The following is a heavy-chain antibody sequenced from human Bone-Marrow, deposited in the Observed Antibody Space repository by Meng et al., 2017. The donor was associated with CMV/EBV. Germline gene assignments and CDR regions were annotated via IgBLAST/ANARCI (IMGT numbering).Heavy chain of an antibody. V-gene: IGHV1-8*03. J-gene: IGHJ6*02. D-gene: IGHD2-2*01. CDR2: MNPNSGNT. CDR3: ATTFPYRGYYYGMDV. CDR1: GYTFTGYY. Sequence: ASVKVSCKASGYTFTGYYMHWVRQAPGQGLEWMGWMNPNSGNTGYAQKFQGRVTITRNTSISTAYMELSSLRSEDTAVYYCATTFPYRGYYYGMDVWGQGTTVTVSS.